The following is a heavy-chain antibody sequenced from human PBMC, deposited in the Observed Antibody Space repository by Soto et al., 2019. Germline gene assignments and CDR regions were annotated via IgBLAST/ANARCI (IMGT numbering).Heavy chain of an antibody. J-gene: IGHJ5*02. CDR1: GYTFTGYY. Sequence: GASVKVSCKASGYTFTGYYMHWVRQAPGQGLEWMGWINPNSGGTNYAQEFQGRVTMTRDTSISTAYMELSRLRSDDTAVYYCARGRLLRRFGESSAFDPWGQGTLVTVSS. D-gene: IGHD3-10*01. CDR3: ARGRLLRRFGESSAFDP. CDR2: INPNSGGT. V-gene: IGHV1-2*02.